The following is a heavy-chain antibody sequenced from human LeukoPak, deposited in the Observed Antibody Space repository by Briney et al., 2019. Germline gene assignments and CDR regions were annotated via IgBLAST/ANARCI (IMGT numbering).Heavy chain of an antibody. Sequence: ASVKVSCKASGYTFTSYAMHWVRQAPGQRLEWMGWINAGNGNTKYSQKFQGRVTITRDTSASTAYMELSGLRSEDTAVYYCALITMVRGVIIGYYWGQGTLVTVSS. D-gene: IGHD3-10*01. J-gene: IGHJ4*02. CDR2: INAGNGNT. V-gene: IGHV1-3*01. CDR3: ALITMVRGVIIGYY. CDR1: GYTFTSYA.